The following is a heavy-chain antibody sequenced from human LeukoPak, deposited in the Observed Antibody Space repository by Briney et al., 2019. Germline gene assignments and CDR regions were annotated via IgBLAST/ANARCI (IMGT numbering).Heavy chain of an antibody. CDR3: ARVRYGAVAVDY. Sequence: GESLKISCKGSGSSFTSYWIGWVRQMPGKGLEWMGIIYPCYSDTRYSPSFQGQVTISADKSISTAYLQWSSLKASDTAMYSCARVRYGAVAVDYWGQGTPVTVSS. V-gene: IGHV5-51*01. D-gene: IGHD6-19*01. CDR2: IYPCYSDT. J-gene: IGHJ4*02. CDR1: GSSFTSYW.